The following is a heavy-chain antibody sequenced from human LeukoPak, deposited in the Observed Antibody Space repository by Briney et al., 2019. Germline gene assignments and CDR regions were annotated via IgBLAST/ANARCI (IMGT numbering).Heavy chain of an antibody. D-gene: IGHD3-3*01. V-gene: IGHV4-59*01. CDR1: GGSISSYY. J-gene: IGHJ4*02. CDR3: AREPYESGFDY. CDR2: IYYSGST. Sequence: NPSETLSLTCTVSGGSISSYYWSWIRQPPGKGLEWIGYIYYSGSTNYNPSLKSRVTISVDTSKNQFSLKLSSVTAADTAVYYCAREPYESGFDYWGQGTLVTVSS.